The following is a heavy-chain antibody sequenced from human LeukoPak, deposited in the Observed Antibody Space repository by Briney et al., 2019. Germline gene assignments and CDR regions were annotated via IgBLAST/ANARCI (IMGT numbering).Heavy chain of an antibody. D-gene: IGHD3-22*01. CDR2: IYFGDSDT. CDR1: GDYFTSYW. J-gene: IGHJ4*02. V-gene: IGHV5-51*01. CDR3: ARRISSDDSSGYISEGLDY. Sequence: GESLKISCTGSGDYFTSYWVGWVRQMPGKGLEWVAIIYFGDSDTRYSPSFQGQVTISADKSISTAYLQWSSLKASDTAMYYCARRISSDDSSGYISEGLDYWGQGTLVTVSS.